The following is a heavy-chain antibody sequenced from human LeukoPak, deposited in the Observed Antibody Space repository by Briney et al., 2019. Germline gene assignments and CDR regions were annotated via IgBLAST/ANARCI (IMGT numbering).Heavy chain of an antibody. CDR2: ISPGDSHT. D-gene: IGHD3-16*02. V-gene: IGHV5-51*01. J-gene: IGHJ3*02. CDR1: GYSFTDYW. Sequence: GESLKISCQGSGYSFTDYWIVWVRQMPGQALECMGVISPGDSHTTYSPSFQGQVTISADKSISTAYLHFSSLKSSDTAMYYCARGDLITFGGVIPMGDAFDIWGQGTMVTVSS. CDR3: ARGDLITFGGVIPMGDAFDI.